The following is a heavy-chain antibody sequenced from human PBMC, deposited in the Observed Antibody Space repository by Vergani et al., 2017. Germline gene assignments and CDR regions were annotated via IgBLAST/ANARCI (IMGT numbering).Heavy chain of an antibody. CDR1: GYTLTELS. CDR3: ATYIVVVPAALHNWFYA. J-gene: IGHJ5*02. CDR2: FDPEDGET. V-gene: IGHV1-24*01. D-gene: IGHD2-2*01. Sequence: QVQLVQSGAEVKTPGASVKVSCKVSGYTLTELSMHWVRQAPGKGLEWMGGFDPEDGETIYAQKFQGRVTMTEDTSTDTAYMELSSLRSEDTAVYYCATYIVVVPAALHNWFYAWAREPWSPSPQ.